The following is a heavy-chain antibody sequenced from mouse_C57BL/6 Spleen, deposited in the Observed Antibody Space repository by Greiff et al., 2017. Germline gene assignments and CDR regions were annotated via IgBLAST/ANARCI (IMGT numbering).Heavy chain of an antibody. CDR1: GYTFPSYW. CDR2: IDPSDSYT. CDR3: ARRVMTTIVDDY. Sequence: VQLQQPGAELVKPGASVTLSCQASGYTFPSYWMQWVKQRPGQGLEWIGEIDPSDSYTYDNQKFKGKAPLTVDTSSSTAYMQLSSLTSEDSAVYYCARRVMTTIVDDYGGQGTTRTVSS. J-gene: IGHJ2*01. D-gene: IGHD1-1*01. V-gene: IGHV1-50*01.